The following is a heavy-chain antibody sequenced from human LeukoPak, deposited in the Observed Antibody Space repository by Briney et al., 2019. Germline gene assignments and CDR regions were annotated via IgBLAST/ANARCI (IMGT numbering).Heavy chain of an antibody. Sequence: PSETLSLTCTVSGGSISSGGYYWSWIRQPPGKGLEYIGNIYYSGSTYYNPSLKSRVTISVDTSKNQFSLKLSSVTAADTAVYYCARAGGHYDSSGYYYWFDPWGQGTLVTVSS. CDR3: ARAGGHYDSSGYYYWFDP. J-gene: IGHJ5*02. V-gene: IGHV4-31*03. CDR1: GGSISSGGYY. D-gene: IGHD3-22*01. CDR2: IYYSGST.